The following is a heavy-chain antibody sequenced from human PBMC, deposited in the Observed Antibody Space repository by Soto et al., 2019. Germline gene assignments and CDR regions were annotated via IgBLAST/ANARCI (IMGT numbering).Heavy chain of an antibody. D-gene: IGHD2-2*01. CDR1: GYTFTSYY. CDR3: ATIGVVVPAAAHDAFDI. Sequence: ASVKVSCKASGYTFTSYYMHWVRQAPGQGLEWMGIINPSGGSTSYAQKFQGRVTMTRDTSTSTVYMELSSLRSEDTAVYYCATIGVVVPAAAHDAFDIWGQGTMVT. V-gene: IGHV1-46*03. CDR2: INPSGGST. J-gene: IGHJ3*02.